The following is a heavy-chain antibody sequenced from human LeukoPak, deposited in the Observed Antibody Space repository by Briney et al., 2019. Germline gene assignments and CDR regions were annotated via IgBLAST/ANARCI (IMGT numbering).Heavy chain of an antibody. J-gene: IGHJ3*02. CDR3: ARDHGSRGAFDI. CDR1: GGSISSSSYY. V-gene: IGHV4-39*07. D-gene: IGHD2-15*01. CDR2: IYYSGST. Sequence: PSETLSLTCTVSGGSISSSSYYWGWIRQPPGKGLEWIGCIYYSGSTYYNPSLKSRVTISVDTSKNQFSLKLSSVTAADTAVYYCARDHGSRGAFDIWGQGTMVTVSS.